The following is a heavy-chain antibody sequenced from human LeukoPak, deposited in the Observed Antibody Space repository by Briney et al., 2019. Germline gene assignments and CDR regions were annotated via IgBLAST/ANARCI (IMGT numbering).Heavy chain of an antibody. CDR3: ARIVGAFGGGPDNWFDP. J-gene: IGHJ5*02. CDR1: GGTFSTYA. D-gene: IGHD1-26*01. CDR2: IIPIFGTT. V-gene: IGHV1-69*06. Sequence: ASVKVSCKASGGTFSTYAISWVRQAPGQGLEWMGGIIPIFGTTNYAQKFQGRVTITADKSTTTVYMELSSLRSEDTAVYYCARIVGAFGGGPDNWFDPWGQGTLVTVSS.